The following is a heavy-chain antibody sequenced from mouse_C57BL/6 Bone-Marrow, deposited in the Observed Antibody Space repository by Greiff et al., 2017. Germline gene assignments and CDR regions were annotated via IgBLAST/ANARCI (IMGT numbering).Heavy chain of an antibody. Sequence: DVKLVESGGGLVQPGGSLKLSCAASGFTFSDYYMYWVRQTPEKRLEWVAYISNGGGSTYYPDTVKGRFTISRDNAKNTLYLQMSRLKSEDTAMYYCARHHGVYAMDYWGQGTSVTVSS. CDR3: ARHHGVYAMDY. D-gene: IGHD1-1*02. CDR2: ISNGGGST. J-gene: IGHJ4*01. V-gene: IGHV5-12*01. CDR1: GFTFSDYY.